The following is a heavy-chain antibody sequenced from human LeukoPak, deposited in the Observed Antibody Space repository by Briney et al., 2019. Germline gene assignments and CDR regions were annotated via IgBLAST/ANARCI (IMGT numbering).Heavy chain of an antibody. CDR2: ISGSGGST. CDR1: GFTFSSYA. CDR3: AKGGGDLLWFGEPYYFDY. J-gene: IGHJ4*02. Sequence: GGSLRLSCAASGFTFSSYAMSWVRQAPGKGLEWVSAISGSGGSTYYADSVKGRFTTSRDNSKNTLYLQMNSLRAEDTAVYYCAKGGGDLLWFGEPYYFDYWGQGTLVTVSS. V-gene: IGHV3-23*01. D-gene: IGHD3-10*01.